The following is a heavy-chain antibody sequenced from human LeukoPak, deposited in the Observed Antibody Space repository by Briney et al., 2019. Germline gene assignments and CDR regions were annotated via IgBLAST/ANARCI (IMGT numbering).Heavy chain of an antibody. D-gene: IGHD3-10*01. CDR2: IYPGDSDT. J-gene: IGHJ3*02. Sequence: GESLKISCKGSGYSFTSYWIGWVRQMPGKGLEWMGIIYPGDSDTGYSPSFQGQVTISADKSISTAYLQWSSLKASDTAMYYCARTFMVRGVLSAFDIWGQGTMVTVSS. CDR3: ARTFMVRGVLSAFDI. CDR1: GYSFTSYW. V-gene: IGHV5-51*01.